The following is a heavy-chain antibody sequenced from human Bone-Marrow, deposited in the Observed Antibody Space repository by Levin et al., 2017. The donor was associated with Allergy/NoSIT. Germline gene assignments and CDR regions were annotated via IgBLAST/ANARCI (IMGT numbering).Heavy chain of an antibody. CDR1: GFTISNNH. J-gene: IGHJ4*02. CDR3: ARGYKSGWLLG. Sequence: PGGSLRLSCAASGFTISNNHMSWVRQVPGKGLECVGGIYSGSNTYNADSVKGRFTISRDNSKNTLYLQMNSLRVEDTAVYYCARGYKSGWLLGWGQGTLVTVSS. CDR2: IYSGSNT. D-gene: IGHD6-19*01. V-gene: IGHV3-66*01.